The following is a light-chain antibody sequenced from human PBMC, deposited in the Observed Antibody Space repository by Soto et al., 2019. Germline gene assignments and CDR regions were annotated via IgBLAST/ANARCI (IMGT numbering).Light chain of an antibody. V-gene: IGKV3-20*01. J-gene: IGKJ1*01. CDR1: QSVSSSY. CDR2: GAS. CDR3: QQYGSPPKT. Sequence: EIVLTQSPGTLSLSPGERATLSCRASQSVSSSYLAWYQQKPGQAPRLLIYGASSRATGIPDRFSGSGSGTDFTLTISRLEPEDFAMYYCQQYGSPPKTFGQGTKVEIK.